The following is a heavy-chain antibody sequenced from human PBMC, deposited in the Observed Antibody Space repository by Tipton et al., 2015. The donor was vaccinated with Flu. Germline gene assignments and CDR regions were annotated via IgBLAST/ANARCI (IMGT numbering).Heavy chain of an antibody. Sequence: TLSLTCTVSGGSIGSYYWNWIRQPPGKGLEWIGYIYNNAYTKYNPSLENRITISVDTSKKQFSLQLRSVTAADTAVYYCARDYGDLNWFDPWGQGTLVTVSS. CDR3: ARDYGDLNWFDP. CDR1: GGSIGSYY. CDR2: IYNNAYT. J-gene: IGHJ5*02. D-gene: IGHD4-17*01. V-gene: IGHV4-59*12.